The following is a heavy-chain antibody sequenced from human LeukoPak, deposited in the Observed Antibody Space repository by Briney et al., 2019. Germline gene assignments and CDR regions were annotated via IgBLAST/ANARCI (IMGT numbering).Heavy chain of an antibody. Sequence: GGSLRLSCAASGFTFSSYGMTWVRQAPGKGLEWVSYISSSSSTIYYADSVKGRFTISRDNSKNTLYLQMNSLRAEDTAVYYCAKDRRELGLDAFDIWGQGTMVTVSS. CDR2: ISSSSSTI. CDR1: GFTFSSYG. CDR3: AKDRRELGLDAFDI. J-gene: IGHJ3*02. D-gene: IGHD1-26*01. V-gene: IGHV3-48*01.